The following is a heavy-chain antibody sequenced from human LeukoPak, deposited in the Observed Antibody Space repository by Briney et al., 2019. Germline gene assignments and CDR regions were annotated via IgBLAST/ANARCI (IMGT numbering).Heavy chain of an antibody. CDR3: ARDWGEYGGFYY. Sequence: GGSLRLSCAASGFTFSSYAMHWVRQAPGKGLEWVAVISSDGNDKFYAGSVRGRFTISRDNSKNTLSLQMSSLRPEDTAVYYCARDWGEYGGFYYWGQGTLVTVSS. CDR1: GFTFSSYA. CDR2: ISSDGNDK. V-gene: IGHV3-30*04. J-gene: IGHJ4*02. D-gene: IGHD3-16*01.